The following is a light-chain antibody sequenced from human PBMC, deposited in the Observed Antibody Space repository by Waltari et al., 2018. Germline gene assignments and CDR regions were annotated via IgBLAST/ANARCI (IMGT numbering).Light chain of an antibody. CDR2: WAS. CDR3: QLYYTTPMYP. J-gene: IGKJ2*01. Sequence: DIVMTQSPESLAVSLGERATITCRSSQNVLYSSNNKNYLSWYQKKPGHPPKFLIYWASTRESGVPDRFSGSGSGTDFTLTISGLQAEDVAVYYCQLYYTTPMYPFGQGTKLEIK. V-gene: IGKV4-1*01. CDR1: QNVLYSSNNKNY.